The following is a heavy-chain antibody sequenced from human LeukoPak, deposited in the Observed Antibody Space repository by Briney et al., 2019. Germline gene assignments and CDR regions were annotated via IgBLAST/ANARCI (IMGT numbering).Heavy chain of an antibody. J-gene: IGHJ5*02. D-gene: IGHD1/OR15-1a*01. CDR3: ARNTFWFDP. CDR1: GVSFSGYY. CDR2: INHSGST. Sequence: PSETLSLTCAVYGVSFSGYYRSWLRQPPGKGLEWIGEINHSGSTNYNPSLKSRVTISVDTSKNQFSLKLSSVTAADTAVYYCARNTFWFDPWGQGTLVTVSS. V-gene: IGHV4-34*01.